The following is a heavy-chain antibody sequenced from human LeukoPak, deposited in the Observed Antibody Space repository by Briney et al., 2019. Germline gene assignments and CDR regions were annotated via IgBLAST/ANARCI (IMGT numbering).Heavy chain of an antibody. Sequence: KPSETLSLTCTVSGGSISSYYWSWIRQPPGKGLEWIGYIYYSGSTNYNPSLKSRVTISVDTSKNQFSLKLSSVTAADTAVYYCARETTIYSYVGYWGQGTLVAVSS. V-gene: IGHV4-59*01. D-gene: IGHD5-18*01. CDR2: IYYSGST. CDR1: GGSISSYY. J-gene: IGHJ4*02. CDR3: ARETTIYSYVGY.